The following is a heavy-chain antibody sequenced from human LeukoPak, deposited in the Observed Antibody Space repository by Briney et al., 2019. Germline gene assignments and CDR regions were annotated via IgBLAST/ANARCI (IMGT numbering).Heavy chain of an antibody. V-gene: IGHV1-69*13. CDR1: GGTFSSYA. CDR2: IIPIFGTA. CDR3: ARDPSDPHDFWSGKNWFDP. D-gene: IGHD3-3*01. J-gene: IGHJ5*02. Sequence: SVKVSCKATGGTFSSYAISWVRQAPGQGLDWMGGIIPIFGTANYAQKFQCRVTITAYESTSTAYMELRSLRSEDTAVYYCARDPSDPHDFWSGKNWFDPWGQGTLVTVSS.